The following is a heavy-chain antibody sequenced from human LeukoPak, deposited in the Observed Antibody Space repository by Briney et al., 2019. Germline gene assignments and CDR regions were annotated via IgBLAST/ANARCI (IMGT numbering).Heavy chain of an antibody. D-gene: IGHD3-22*01. CDR3: AKHVMRNYPGGSSYTHAFDV. J-gene: IGHJ3*01. CDR1: SGSISGLY. Sequence: PSETLSRKCNVSSGSISGLYWSWIRQPPGKGLQWIGYIYSTGGTRYNSSLKSRVTITIDTSTNQFSLKLKSVTAADTAMYYCAKHVMRNYPGGSSYTHAFDVWGFGTRVTVSS. CDR2: IYSTGGT. V-gene: IGHV4-59*08.